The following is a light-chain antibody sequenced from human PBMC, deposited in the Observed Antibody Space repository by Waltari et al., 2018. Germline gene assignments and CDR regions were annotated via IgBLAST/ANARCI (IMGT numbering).Light chain of an antibody. CDR2: AAS. CDR1: ENISKY. CDR3: QHYVRLPVT. Sequence: EIVLTQSPGTLSVSPGERATISCRASENISKYLTWYQQKPGQAPRLLIYAASTRATGIPDRFSGSGFETDFSLTISSPGPEDFAVYYCQHYVRLPVTFGQGTKVEIK. V-gene: IGKV3-20*01. J-gene: IGKJ1*01.